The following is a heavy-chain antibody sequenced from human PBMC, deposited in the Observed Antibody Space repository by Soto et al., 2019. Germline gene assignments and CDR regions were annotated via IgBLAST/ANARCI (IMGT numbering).Heavy chain of an antibody. Sequence: PWETLSLTCTVSGGSISGYYWSWIRQPPGKGLEWIGYMYNTGSTVYNPSFKSRVTISVDTSKNQFSLKLNSVTAADTAVYYCARDLWGYCGTDCYPRDVGGQG. V-gene: IGHV4-59*01. D-gene: IGHD2-21*02. CDR2: MYNTGST. CDR3: ARDLWGYCGTDCYPRDV. CDR1: GGSISGYY. J-gene: IGHJ6*02.